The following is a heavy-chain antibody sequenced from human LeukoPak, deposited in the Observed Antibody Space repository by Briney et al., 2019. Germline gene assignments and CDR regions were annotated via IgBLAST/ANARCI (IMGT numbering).Heavy chain of an antibody. D-gene: IGHD3-22*01. CDR3: ARDYYDSSGSDYRPHDAFDI. Sequence: GASVKVSCKASGGTFSSYAISWVRLAPGQGHEWMGGIIPIFGTANYAQKFQGRVTITTDESTSTAYMELSSLRSEDTAVYYCARDYYDSSGSDYRPHDAFDIWGQGTLVTVSS. CDR2: IIPIFGTA. V-gene: IGHV1-69*05. J-gene: IGHJ3*02. CDR1: GGTFSSYA.